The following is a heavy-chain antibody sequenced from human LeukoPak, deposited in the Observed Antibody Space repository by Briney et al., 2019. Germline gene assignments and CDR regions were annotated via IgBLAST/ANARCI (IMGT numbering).Heavy chain of an antibody. V-gene: IGHV4-39*01. CDR3: ARTRIAAAAFNDY. CDR2: IYYSGST. Sequence: SETLSLTCTVSGGSISSSSYYWGWIRQPPGKGLEWIGSIYYSGSTYYNPSLKSRATISVDTSKNQFSLKLSSVTAADTAVYYCARTRIAAAAFNDYWGQGALVTVSS. J-gene: IGHJ4*02. D-gene: IGHD6-13*01. CDR1: GGSISSSSYY.